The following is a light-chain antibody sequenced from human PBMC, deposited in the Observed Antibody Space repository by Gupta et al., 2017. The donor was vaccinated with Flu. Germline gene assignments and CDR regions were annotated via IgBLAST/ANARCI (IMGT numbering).Light chain of an antibody. CDR2: EVS. CDR3: SSYTSSSTVV. CDR1: SSDVGGYNY. J-gene: IGLJ2*01. Sequence: QSALTQPASVSGSPGPSITISCTGTSSDVGGYNYVSWYQQHPGKAPKLMISEVSNRPSGVSNRFSGSKSGNTASLTISGLQPEDEADYYCSSYTSSSTVVFGGGTKLTVL. V-gene: IGLV2-14*01.